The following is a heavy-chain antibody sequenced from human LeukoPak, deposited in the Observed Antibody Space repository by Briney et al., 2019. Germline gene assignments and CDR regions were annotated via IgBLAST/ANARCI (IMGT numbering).Heavy chain of an antibody. D-gene: IGHD4-17*01. CDR1: GGSIRGGGYS. J-gene: IGHJ3*02. V-gene: IGHV4-31*03. CDR3: ARGPTVTQDAFDI. CDR2: IYDIGST. Sequence: SETLSLTCTVSGGSIRGGGYSWSWIRQHPEKGLEWIGYIYDIGSTDYNPSFKSRFTLSVDMSKNQFSLKVNSVTAADTAVYYCARGPTVTQDAFDIWGPGTMVTVSS.